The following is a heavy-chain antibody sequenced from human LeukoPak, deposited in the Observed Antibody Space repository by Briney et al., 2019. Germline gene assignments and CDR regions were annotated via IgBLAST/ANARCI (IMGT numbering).Heavy chain of an antibody. CDR1: GFPFSTYA. D-gene: IGHD4-17*01. CDR2: ISGSGGST. V-gene: IGHV3-23*01. Sequence: GGSLRLSCAASGFPFSTYAMSWVRQAPGKGLEWVSAISGSGGSTYYADSVKGRFTISRDNSKNTLYLQMNSLRAEDTAVYYCAKVKTTGNDAFDIWGQGTMVTVSS. CDR3: AKVKTTGNDAFDI. J-gene: IGHJ3*02.